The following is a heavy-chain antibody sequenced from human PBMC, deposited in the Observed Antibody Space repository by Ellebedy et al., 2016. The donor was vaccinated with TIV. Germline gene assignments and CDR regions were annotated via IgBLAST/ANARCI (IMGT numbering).Heavy chain of an antibody. CDR2: INHSGST. D-gene: IGHD6-6*01. Sequence: SETLSLTXAVYGGSFSGYYWSWIRQPPGKGLEWIGEINHSGSTNYNPSLKSRVTISVDTSKNQFSLKLSSVTAADTAVYYCARGFIAARYYYYYYMDVWGKGTTVTVSS. V-gene: IGHV4-34*01. CDR1: GGSFSGYY. CDR3: ARGFIAARYYYYYYMDV. J-gene: IGHJ6*03.